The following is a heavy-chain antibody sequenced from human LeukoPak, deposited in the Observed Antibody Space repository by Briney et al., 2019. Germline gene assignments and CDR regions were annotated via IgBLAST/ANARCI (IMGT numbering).Heavy chain of an antibody. V-gene: IGHV4-30-2*01. CDR3: GKINDFWSGRTLDV. J-gene: IGHJ6*02. Sequence: AQTLSLTCAASGVSISSYAQSWSCLRQPPGQDLECIVYIYHSGRGSTYYITALISRATISIDNSKNLFTLKLNSVTAADTYVYYFGKINDFWSGRTLDVWGHGTTVTVSS. CDR1: GVSISSYAQS. CDR2: IYHSGRGST. D-gene: IGHD3-3*01.